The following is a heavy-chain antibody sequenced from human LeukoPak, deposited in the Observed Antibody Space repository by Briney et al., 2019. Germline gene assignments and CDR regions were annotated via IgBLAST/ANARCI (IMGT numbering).Heavy chain of an antibody. CDR1: GFTFSDYY. Sequence: GGSLRLSCAASGFTFSDYYMSWIRQAPGKGLEWISYISYSGTTIYYADSVKGRFTISRDNAKNSLYLQMNSLRVGDTAVYYCARSNNYDSSGWGYWGQGTLVTVSS. CDR2: ISYSGTTI. J-gene: IGHJ4*02. D-gene: IGHD3-22*01. CDR3: ARSNNYDSSGWGY. V-gene: IGHV3-11*01.